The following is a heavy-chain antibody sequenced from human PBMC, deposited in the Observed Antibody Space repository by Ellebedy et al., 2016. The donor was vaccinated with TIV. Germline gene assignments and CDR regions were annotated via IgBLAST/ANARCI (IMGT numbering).Heavy chain of an antibody. CDR3: AKTMVTGFDP. V-gene: IGHV3-74*01. D-gene: IGHD4/OR15-4a*01. CDR2: ISPDGSGT. J-gene: IGHJ5*02. CDR1: GFTFSTYW. Sequence: PGGSLRLSCAASGFTFSTYWMHWVRQTPEKGLVWVSRISPDGSGTIYADSVKGRFSVSRDNAKNILYLEMNSLRVEDTAVYYCAKTMVTGFDPWGRGTLVTVSS.